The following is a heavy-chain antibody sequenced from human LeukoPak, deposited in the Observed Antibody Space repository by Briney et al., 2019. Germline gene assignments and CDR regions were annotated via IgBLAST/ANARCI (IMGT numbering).Heavy chain of an antibody. CDR2: IIPILGIA. V-gene: IGHV1-69*04. CDR1: VGTFSSYA. D-gene: IGHD6-13*01. Sequence: SVNVSFKASVGTFSSYAISWVRQAPGQGLEWMGRIIPILGIANYAQKFQGRGTITAYKSARTAYMELSSLRSEDTAVYYCARDAGYSSSWTDYYFDYWGQGTLVTVSS. J-gene: IGHJ4*02. CDR3: ARDAGYSSSWTDYYFDY.